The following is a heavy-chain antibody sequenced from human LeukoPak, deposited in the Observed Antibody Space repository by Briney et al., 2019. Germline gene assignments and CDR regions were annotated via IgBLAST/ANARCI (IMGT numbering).Heavy chain of an antibody. J-gene: IGHJ6*02. Sequence: ASVKVSCKASGYTFIGYYMHWVRQAPGQGLEWMGRINPNSGGTNYAQKFQGRVTMTRDTSISTAYMELSRLRSDDTAVYYCARDPPSYTAMVMVGLGYYYYGMDVWGQGTTVTVSS. CDR2: INPNSGGT. V-gene: IGHV1-2*06. D-gene: IGHD5-18*01. CDR1: GYTFIGYY. CDR3: ARDPPSYTAMVMVGLGYYYYGMDV.